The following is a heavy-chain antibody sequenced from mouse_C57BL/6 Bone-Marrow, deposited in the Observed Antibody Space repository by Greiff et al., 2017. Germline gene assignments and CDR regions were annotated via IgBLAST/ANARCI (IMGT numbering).Heavy chain of an antibody. D-gene: IGHD1-1*01. CDR1: GYTFTDYE. CDR3: TRDYYGSSYPHWYFDV. Sequence: VKVVESGAELVRPGASVTLSCKASGYTFTDYEMHWVKQTPVHGLEWIGAIDPETGGTAYNQKFKGRAILTADNSSSTAYMELRSLTSEDSAVYYCTRDYYGSSYPHWYFDVWGTGTTVTVSS. CDR2: IDPETGGT. V-gene: IGHV1-15*01. J-gene: IGHJ1*03.